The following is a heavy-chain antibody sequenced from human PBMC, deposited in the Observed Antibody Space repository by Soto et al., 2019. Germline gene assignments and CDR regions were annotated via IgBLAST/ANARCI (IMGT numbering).Heavy chain of an antibody. Sequence: SLRLSCTASGFTFGDYAMSWFRQAPGKGLEWVGFIRSKAYGGTTEYAASVKGRFTISRDDSKSIAYLQMNSLKTEDTAVYYCTRDRYGSGSYVDYWGQGTLVTVSS. D-gene: IGHD3-10*01. J-gene: IGHJ4*02. CDR3: TRDRYGSGSYVDY. V-gene: IGHV3-49*03. CDR1: GFTFGDYA. CDR2: IRSKAYGGTT.